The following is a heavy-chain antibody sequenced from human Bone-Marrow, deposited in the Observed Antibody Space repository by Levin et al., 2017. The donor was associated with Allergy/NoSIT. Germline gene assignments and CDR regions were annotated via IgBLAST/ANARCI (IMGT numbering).Heavy chain of an antibody. CDR1: GFSFSNYA. D-gene: IGHD2-21*02. CDR2: TSYAGNDQ. CDR3: ARNYCGDNCYAGYYYYAMDV. Sequence: PGGSLRLSCEASGFSFSNYAMYWVRQAPGKGLEWVAVTSYAGNDQYYTDSVKGRFTISRDNSKNTLYLQMNSLSAEDTAVYYCARNYCGDNCYAGYYYYAMDVWGQGTTVTVAS. V-gene: IGHV3-30*04. J-gene: IGHJ6*02.